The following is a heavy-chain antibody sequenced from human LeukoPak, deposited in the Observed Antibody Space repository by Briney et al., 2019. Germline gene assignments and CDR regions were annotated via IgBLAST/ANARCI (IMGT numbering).Heavy chain of an antibody. D-gene: IGHD3-16*01. J-gene: IGHJ4*02. CDR2: IKGDGSDK. V-gene: IGHV3-7*01. CDR1: GFTFSSSW. CDR3: ATEHWGPNS. Sequence: GGSLRLSCAASGFTFSSSWMTWVRQAPGKGLEWLANIKGDGSDKNYVDSVKGRFTISRDNAKNSLFLQMSSLRGEDTALYYCATEHWGPNSWGQGTLVTVSS.